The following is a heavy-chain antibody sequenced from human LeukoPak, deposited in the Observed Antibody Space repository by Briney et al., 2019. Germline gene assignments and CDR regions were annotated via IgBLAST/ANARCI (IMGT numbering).Heavy chain of an antibody. J-gene: IGHJ4*02. Sequence: SETLSLTCTVSGGSISSSSYYWGWLRQPPGKGLEWIGSIYYSGSTYYNPSLKSRVTISVDTSKNQFSLKLSSVTAADTAVYYCARRPIAVSNGFSRVEYWGQGTLVTVSS. CDR2: IYYSGST. CDR1: GGSISSSSYY. CDR3: ARRPIAVSNGFSRVEY. D-gene: IGHD3/OR15-3a*01. V-gene: IGHV4-39*01.